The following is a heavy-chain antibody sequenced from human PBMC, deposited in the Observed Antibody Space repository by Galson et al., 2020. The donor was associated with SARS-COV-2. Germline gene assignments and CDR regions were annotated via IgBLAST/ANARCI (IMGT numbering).Heavy chain of an antibody. CDR1: GDSISSGPYY. J-gene: IGHJ6*02. V-gene: IGHV4-61*02. CDR3: ARGNSPCATIFGSVTGTCGMDV. CDR2: IYKSGRT. D-gene: IGHD3-3*01. Sequence: SETLSLTCTVSGDSISSGPYYWAWIRQPAGKGLEWIGRIYKSGRTDYSPSLWSQVTISVDTSKNQFSLELRSVTAADTAVYYCARGNSPCATIFGSVTGTCGMDVWGQGTTVTVSS.